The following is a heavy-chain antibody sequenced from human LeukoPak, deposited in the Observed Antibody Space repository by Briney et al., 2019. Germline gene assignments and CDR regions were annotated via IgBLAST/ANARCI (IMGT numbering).Heavy chain of an antibody. Sequence: ASVKVSCKASGYTFTSYAMHWVRQAPGQRLEWMGWINAGNGNTKYSQEFQGRVTITRDTSASTAYMELSSLRSEDMAVYYCARGWAHNWNDVLHFDYWGQGTLVTVSS. CDR3: ARGWAHNWNDVLHFDY. V-gene: IGHV1-3*03. CDR2: INAGNGNT. CDR1: GYTFTSYA. J-gene: IGHJ4*02. D-gene: IGHD1-20*01.